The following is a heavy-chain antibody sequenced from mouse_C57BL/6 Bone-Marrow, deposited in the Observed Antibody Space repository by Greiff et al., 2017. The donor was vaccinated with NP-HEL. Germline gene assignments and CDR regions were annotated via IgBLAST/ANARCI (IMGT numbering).Heavy chain of an antibody. CDR1: GYTFTEYT. CDR3: ARHAEGYYYGSSPYWYFDV. Sequence: VHLVESGAELVKPGASVKLSCKASGYTFTEYTIHWVKQRSGQGLEWIGWFYPGSGSIKYNEKFKDKATLTADKSSSTVYMELSRLTSEDSAVYFCARHAEGYYYGSSPYWYFDVWGTGTTVTVSS. V-gene: IGHV1-62-2*01. CDR2: FYPGSGSI. D-gene: IGHD1-1*01. J-gene: IGHJ1*03.